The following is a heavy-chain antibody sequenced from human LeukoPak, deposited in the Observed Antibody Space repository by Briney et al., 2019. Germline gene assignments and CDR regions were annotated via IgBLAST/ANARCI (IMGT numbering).Heavy chain of an antibody. CDR1: GFTVSSNY. CDR3: ARDQSIVVVVAATAGTFDY. D-gene: IGHD2-15*01. J-gene: IGHJ4*02. Sequence: GGSLRLFCAASGFTVSSNYMSWVRQAPGKGLEWVANIKQDGSEKYYVDSVKGRFTISRDNAKNSLYLQMNSLRAEDTAVYYCARDQSIVVVVAATAGTFDYWGQGTLVTVSS. CDR2: IKQDGSEK. V-gene: IGHV3-7*01.